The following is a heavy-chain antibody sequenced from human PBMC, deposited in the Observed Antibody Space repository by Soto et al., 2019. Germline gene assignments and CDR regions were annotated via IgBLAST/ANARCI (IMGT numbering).Heavy chain of an antibody. V-gene: IGHV3-30-3*01. Sequence: PGGSLRLSCAASGFTFSSYAMHWVCQAPGKGLEWVAVISYDGSNKYYADSVKGRFTISRDNSKNTLYLQMNSLRAEDTAVYYWATPVEIATIYEYCFDYWGQGTVFTVSS. J-gene: IGHJ4*02. CDR1: GFTFSSYA. CDR2: ISYDGSNK. CDR3: ATPVEIATIYEYCFDY. D-gene: IGHD5-12*01.